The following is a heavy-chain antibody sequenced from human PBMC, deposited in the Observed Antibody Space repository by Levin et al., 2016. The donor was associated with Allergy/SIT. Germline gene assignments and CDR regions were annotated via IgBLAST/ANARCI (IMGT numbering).Heavy chain of an antibody. CDR3: ARRVDYDFPHPHATYNWFDP. D-gene: IGHD3-3*01. J-gene: IGHJ5*02. CDR1: GGSISSYY. V-gene: IGHV4-59*05. CDR2: IYYSGST. Sequence: SETLSLTCTVSGGSISSYYWSWIRQPPGKGLEWIGSIYYSGSTYYNPSLKSRVTISVDTSKNQFSLKLSSVTAADTAVYYCARRVDYDFPHPHATYNWFDPWGQGTLVTVSS.